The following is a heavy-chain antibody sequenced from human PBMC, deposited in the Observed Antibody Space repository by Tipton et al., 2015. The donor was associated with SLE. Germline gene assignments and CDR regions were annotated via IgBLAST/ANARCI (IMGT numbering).Heavy chain of an antibody. CDR2: IYHSGSP. CDR1: GGSISRSNW. J-gene: IGHJ4*02. D-gene: IGHD6-6*01. Sequence: TLSLTCAVSGGSISRSNWWSWVRQSPVKGLELIGEIYHSGSPNYNPSLKSRVTMSVDKSKNQFSLKLSSVTAADTAVYYCASRDIAGRGLFDYWGQGILVTVSS. V-gene: IGHV4-4*02. CDR3: ASRDIAGRGLFDY.